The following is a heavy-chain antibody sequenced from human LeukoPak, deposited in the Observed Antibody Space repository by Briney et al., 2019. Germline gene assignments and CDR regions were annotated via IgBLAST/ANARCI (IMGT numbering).Heavy chain of an antibody. J-gene: IGHJ1*01. V-gene: IGHV3-23*01. Sequence: TGGSLRLFCAASGFTFSSYAMSWVRQAPGKGLEWVSAISGSGGSTYYADSVKGRFTISRDNSKNTLYLQMNSLSAEDTAVYYCAKDSRCSSTSCEYFQHWGQGTLVTVSS. D-gene: IGHD2-2*01. CDR3: AKDSRCSSTSCEYFQH. CDR1: GFTFSSYA. CDR2: ISGSGGST.